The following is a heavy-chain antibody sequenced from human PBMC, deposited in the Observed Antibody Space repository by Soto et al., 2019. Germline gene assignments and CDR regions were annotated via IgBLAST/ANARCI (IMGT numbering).Heavy chain of an antibody. CDR3: GRPDWSSSHGWVDP. CDR2: IYHSGST. V-gene: IGHV4-4*02. Sequence: QVQLQESGPGLVKPSGTLSLTCAVSGGSISSSNWWSWVRQPPGKGLVWIGEIYHSGSTNYNPSLKSRVTIPVDKSRNQFSLKLGSVTAADTAVYYCGRPDWSSSHGWVDPWGQGTLVTVSS. D-gene: IGHD6-13*01. CDR1: GGSISSSNW. J-gene: IGHJ5*02.